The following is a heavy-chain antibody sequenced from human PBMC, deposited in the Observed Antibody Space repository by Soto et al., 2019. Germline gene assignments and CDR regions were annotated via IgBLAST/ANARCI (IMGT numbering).Heavy chain of an antibody. CDR2: IYYSGST. Sequence: KASETLSLTCTVSGGSISSYYWSWIRQPPGKGLEWIGYIYYSGSTNYNPSLKSRVTISVDTSKNQFSLKLSSVTAADTAVYYCARGTHYDFWSGYYLDYWGQGTLVTVS. V-gene: IGHV4-59*01. J-gene: IGHJ4*02. D-gene: IGHD3-3*01. CDR1: GGSISSYY. CDR3: ARGTHYDFWSGYYLDY.